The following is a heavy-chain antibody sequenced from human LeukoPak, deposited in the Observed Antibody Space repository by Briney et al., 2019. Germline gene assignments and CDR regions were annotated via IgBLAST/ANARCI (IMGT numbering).Heavy chain of an antibody. D-gene: IGHD5-18*01. V-gene: IGHV4-59*08. CDR1: GGSISSYY. CDR2: IYYSGST. J-gene: IGHJ5*02. Sequence: SETLSLTCTVSGGSISSYYWSWIRQPPGKGLEWIGYIYYSGSTNYNPFLKSRVTISVDTSKNQFSLKSSSVTAADTAVYYCARGYSYGYGWFDPWGQGTLVTVSS. CDR3: ARGYSYGYGWFDP.